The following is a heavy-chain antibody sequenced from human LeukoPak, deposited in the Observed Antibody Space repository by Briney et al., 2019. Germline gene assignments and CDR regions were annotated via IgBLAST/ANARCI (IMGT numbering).Heavy chain of an antibody. CDR2: IYPGDSDT. Sequence: GESLKISCKGSGYSFTSYWIGWVRQMPGKGLEWMGIIYPGDSDTRYSPSFQGQVTISADKSISTAYLQWSSLKASDTAMYYCATRESVRGVSSSSSRDYYYYYMDVWGKGTTVTVSS. D-gene: IGHD6-6*01. V-gene: IGHV5-51*01. CDR1: GYSFTSYW. CDR3: ATRESVRGVSSSSSRDYYYYYMDV. J-gene: IGHJ6*03.